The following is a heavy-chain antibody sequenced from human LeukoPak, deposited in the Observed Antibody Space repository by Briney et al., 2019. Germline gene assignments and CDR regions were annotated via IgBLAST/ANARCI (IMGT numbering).Heavy chain of an antibody. V-gene: IGHV4-59*01. D-gene: IGHD5-18*01. CDR3: ARAPSYSYGSGRFDP. CDR2: IYYSGST. Sequence: SETLSLTCTVSGGSISSYYWSWIRQPPGKGLEWIGYIYYSGSTNYNPSLKSRVTISVDTSKNQFSLKLSSVTAADTAVYYCARAPSYSYGSGRFDPWGQGTLVTVSS. J-gene: IGHJ5*02. CDR1: GGSISSYY.